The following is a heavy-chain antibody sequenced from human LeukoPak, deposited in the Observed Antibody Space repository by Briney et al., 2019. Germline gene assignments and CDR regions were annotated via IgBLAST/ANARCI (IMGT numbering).Heavy chain of an antibody. J-gene: IGHJ4*02. V-gene: IGHV3-7*01. CDR2: IKQDGSEK. CDR1: GSIFTNFW. D-gene: IGHD3-9*01. Sequence: GGSLRLSCAASGSIFTNFWMSWVRQAPGKGLEWVANIKQDGSEKYYVDSVKGRFTISRDNTKNSLYLQMNSLRAEDTAVYYCARDEFYDILTGEGDYWGQGTLVTVSS. CDR3: ARDEFYDILTGEGDY.